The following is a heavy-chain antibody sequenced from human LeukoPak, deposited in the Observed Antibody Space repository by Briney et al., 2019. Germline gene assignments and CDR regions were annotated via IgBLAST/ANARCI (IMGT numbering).Heavy chain of an antibody. D-gene: IGHD6-19*01. J-gene: IGHJ4*02. V-gene: IGHV3-53*01. CDR1: GFTVSSNY. CDR3: ARDGWQAVAGTTGGDY. Sequence: GGSLRLSCAASGFTVSSNYMSWVRQAPGKGLEWVSVIYSGGSTYYADPVKGRFTISRDNSKNTLYLQMNSLRAEDTAVYYCARDGWQAVAGTTGGDYWGQGTLVTVSS. CDR2: IYSGGST.